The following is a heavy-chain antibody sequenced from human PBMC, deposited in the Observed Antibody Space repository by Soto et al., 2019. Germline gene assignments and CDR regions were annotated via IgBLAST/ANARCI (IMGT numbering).Heavy chain of an antibody. CDR2: IYHSGTT. J-gene: IGHJ6*02. V-gene: IGHV4-30-2*01. D-gene: IGHD2-2*01. CDR3: ARGFVLVPAATGGMDV. CDR1: GGSISSGGYS. Sequence: PSETLSLTCAVSGGSISSGGYSWSWIRQPPGKGLEWIGYIYHSGTTYYNPSLTSRVTISVDRSKNQFSLKLSSVTAADTAVYYCARGFVLVPAATGGMDVWGQGTTVTVSS.